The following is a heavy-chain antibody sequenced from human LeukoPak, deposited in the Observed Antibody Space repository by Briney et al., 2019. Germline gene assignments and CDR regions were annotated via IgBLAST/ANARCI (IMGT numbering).Heavy chain of an antibody. V-gene: IGHV1-69*05. D-gene: IGHD3-22*01. CDR2: IIPIFGTA. CDR3: AREYDYDSSGYYY. Sequence: SVKVSCKASGGTFISYAISWVRQAPGQGLEWMGGIIPIFGTANYAQKFQGRVTITTDESTSTAYMELSSLRSEDTAVYYCAREYDYDSSGYYYWGQGTLVTVSS. J-gene: IGHJ4*02. CDR1: GGTFISYA.